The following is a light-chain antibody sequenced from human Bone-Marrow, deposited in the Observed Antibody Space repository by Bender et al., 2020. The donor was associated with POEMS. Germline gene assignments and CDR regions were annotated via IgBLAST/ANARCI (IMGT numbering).Light chain of an antibody. Sequence: QSALTQPSSVSGSPGRSITISCTGPSSAFGNYRLVSWYQQHPGEPPKLIIYEGTQRPSGVSYRFSGSKSGNTASLTISGLQAEDEADYYCCSYAGSITHLLFGGGTKLTVL. V-gene: IGLV2-23*01. CDR1: SSAFGNYRL. CDR3: CSYAGSITHLL. CDR2: EGT. J-gene: IGLJ2*01.